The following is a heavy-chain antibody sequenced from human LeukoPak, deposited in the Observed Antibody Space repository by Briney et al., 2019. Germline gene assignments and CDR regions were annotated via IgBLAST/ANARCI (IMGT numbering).Heavy chain of an antibody. CDR2: IIPIFGTA. CDR1: GGTFSSYA. J-gene: IGHJ4*02. CDR3: ARDREGYNAYDY. D-gene: IGHD5-24*01. V-gene: IGHV1-69*05. Sequence: SVKVSCKASGGTFSSYAISWVRQAPGQELEWMGGIIPIFGTANYAQKFQGRVTITTDESTSTAYMELSSLRSEDTAVYYCARDREGYNAYDYWGQGTLVTVSS.